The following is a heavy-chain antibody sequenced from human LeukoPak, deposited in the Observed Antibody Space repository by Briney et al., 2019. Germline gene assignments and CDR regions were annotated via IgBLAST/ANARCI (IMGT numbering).Heavy chain of an antibody. CDR3: ARGVYGDYVGSWGY. Sequence: ASVKVSCKASGYTFTSCDINWVRQATGQGLEWMGWMNPNSGNTGYAQKFQGRVTMTRNTSISTAYMELSSLRSEDTAVYYCARGVYGDYVGSWGYWGQGTLSPSPQ. V-gene: IGHV1-8*01. CDR2: MNPNSGNT. J-gene: IGHJ4*02. D-gene: IGHD4-17*01. CDR1: GYTFTSCD.